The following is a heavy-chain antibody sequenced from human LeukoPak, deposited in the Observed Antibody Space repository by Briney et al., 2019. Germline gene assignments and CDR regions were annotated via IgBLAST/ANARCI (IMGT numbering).Heavy chain of an antibody. D-gene: IGHD6-13*01. J-gene: IGHJ4*02. CDR2: INHSGST. CDR1: GGSISSYY. V-gene: IGHV4-34*01. Sequence: SETLSLTCTVSGGSISSYYWSWIRQPPGKGLEWIGEINHSGSTNYNPSLKSRVTISVDTSKNQFSLKLSSVTAADTAVYYCARGAGKAIAAAPYPFDYWGQGTLVTVSS. CDR3: ARGAGKAIAAAPYPFDY.